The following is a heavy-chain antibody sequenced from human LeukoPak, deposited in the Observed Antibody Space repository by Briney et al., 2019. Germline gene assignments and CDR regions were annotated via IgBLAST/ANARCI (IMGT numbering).Heavy chain of an antibody. Sequence: GASVKVSCKTSGYTFTGSYVHWVRQAPGQGLEWMRRIDVNSGDTYLAQKFQGRVTLTRDTSISTDYLELSSLNSDDSAVYYCARYIGGSGWCWGQGALVTVSS. CDR2: IDVNSGDT. J-gene: IGHJ4*02. CDR3: ARYIGGSGWC. V-gene: IGHV1-2*06. D-gene: IGHD3-16*01. CDR1: GYTFTGSY.